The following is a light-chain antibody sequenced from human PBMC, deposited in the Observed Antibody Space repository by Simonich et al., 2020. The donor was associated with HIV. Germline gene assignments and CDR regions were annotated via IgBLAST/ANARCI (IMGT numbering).Light chain of an antibody. V-gene: IGLV2-14*03. Sequence: QSALTQPASVSGSPGQSITISCPGTSSDVGGYNYVSWYQQHPGKAPKLMIYDVSNWPSGVSNRFSGSKSGNTASLTISGLQAEDEADYYCSSYAGSNNLGVFGGGTKLTVL. J-gene: IGLJ3*02. CDR2: DVS. CDR1: SSDVGGYNY. CDR3: SSYAGSNNLGV.